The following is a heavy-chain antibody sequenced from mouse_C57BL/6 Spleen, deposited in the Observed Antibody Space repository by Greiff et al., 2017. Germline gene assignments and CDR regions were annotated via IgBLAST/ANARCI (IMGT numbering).Heavy chain of an antibody. Sequence: VQLQQPGAELVMPGASVKLSCKASGYTFTSYWMHWVKQRPGQGLEWIGEIDPSDSYTNYNQKFKGKSTLTVDKSSSTAYMQLSSLTSEDSAVYYCARGYDYDPNWFAYWGQGTLVTVSA. V-gene: IGHV1-69*01. CDR3: ARGYDYDPNWFAY. CDR1: GYTFTSYW. J-gene: IGHJ3*01. CDR2: IDPSDSYT. D-gene: IGHD2-4*01.